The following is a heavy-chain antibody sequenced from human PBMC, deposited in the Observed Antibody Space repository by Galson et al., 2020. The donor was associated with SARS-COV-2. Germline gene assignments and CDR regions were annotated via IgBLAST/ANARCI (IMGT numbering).Heavy chain of an antibody. D-gene: IGHD3-10*01. Sequence: GESLKISCAASGFTFSDHAMHWVRQAPGQALEWVAQIFFDGSEKYYGDSVRGRFTISRDSSKNTVYLQMNNLRVDDTAVYYCARDGQSSRGGAFGDWGQGTLRTGSS. CDR3: ARDGQSSRGGAFGD. J-gene: IGHJ4*02. CDR2: IFFDGSEK. V-gene: IGHV3-33*01. CDR1: GFTFSDHA.